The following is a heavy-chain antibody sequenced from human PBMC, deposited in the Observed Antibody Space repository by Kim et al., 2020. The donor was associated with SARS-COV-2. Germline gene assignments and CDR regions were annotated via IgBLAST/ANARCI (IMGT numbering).Heavy chain of an antibody. Sequence: GGSLRLSCAASGFTFSTYWMSWVRQAPGKGLEWVANIKQDGSEKYYVDSVKGRFTIPRDNAKNSLYLQMNSLRAEDTAVYYCARESRGTMVRGVIYWDGFYGMDVWGQGTTVTVSS. CDR1: GFTFSTYW. V-gene: IGHV3-7*01. J-gene: IGHJ6*02. CDR2: IKQDGSEK. D-gene: IGHD3-10*01. CDR3: ARESRGTMVRGVIYWDGFYGMDV.